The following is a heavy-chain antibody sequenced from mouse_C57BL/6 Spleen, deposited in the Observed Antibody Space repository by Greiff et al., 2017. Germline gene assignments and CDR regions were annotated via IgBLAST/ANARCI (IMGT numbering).Heavy chain of an antibody. J-gene: IGHJ4*01. CDR1: GYTFTSYW. CDR2: IHPNSGST. CDR3: ARFDYDPYYYAMDY. V-gene: IGHV1-64*01. D-gene: IGHD2-4*01. Sequence: QVQLQQSGAELVKPGASVKLSCKASGYTFTSYWMHWVKQRPGQGLEWIGMIHPNSGSTNYNEKFKSKATLTVDKSSSTAYMQLSSLTSEDSAVYYCARFDYDPYYYAMDYWGQGTSVTVSS.